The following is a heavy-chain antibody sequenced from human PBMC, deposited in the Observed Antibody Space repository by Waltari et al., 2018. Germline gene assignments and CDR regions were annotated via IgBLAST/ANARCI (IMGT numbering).Heavy chain of an antibody. V-gene: IGHV1-2*06. J-gene: IGHJ4*02. CDR2: INPNNGDT. CDR1: GYSFNDYY. D-gene: IGHD3-22*01. Sequence: QVQLVQSGAEVKKPGASVKVSCKASGYSFNDYYIYWVRQAPGQGLDWMGRINPNNGDTAYAQRFQGSVTMTRDTSISTAYMELSSLTSDDTAVYYCATTGDLYYENSRYGLLGYWDQGTRVTVSS. CDR3: ATTGDLYYENSRYGLLGY.